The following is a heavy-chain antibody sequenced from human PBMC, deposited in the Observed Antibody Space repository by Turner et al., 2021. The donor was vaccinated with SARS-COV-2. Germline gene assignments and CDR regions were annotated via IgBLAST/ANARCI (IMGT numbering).Heavy chain of an antibody. CDR2: INPNSGGT. D-gene: IGHD3-9*01. CDR3: AILEYYDILTGVDYGMDV. V-gene: IGHV1-2*02. Sequence: QVQLVQSGAEVKKPGASVKVSCMASGYTFTGYYMHWVRQAPGQGLEWMGWINPNSGGTNYAQKFQGRVTMTRDTSISTAYMELSRLRSDDTAVYYCAILEYYDILTGVDYGMDVWGQGTTVTVSS. J-gene: IGHJ6*02. CDR1: GYTFTGYY.